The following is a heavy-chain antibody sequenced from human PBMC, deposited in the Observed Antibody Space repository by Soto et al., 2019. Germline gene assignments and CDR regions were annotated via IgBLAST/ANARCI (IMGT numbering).Heavy chain of an antibody. V-gene: IGHV4-59*01. CDR3: ARDAGSPYDH. J-gene: IGHJ4*02. Sequence: LEPLCLTCTVSGARITINYWSWIRQAPGKGLEWIGYIYYSGSTTYNPSPKSRVTMSADTSKDQFSLKLNSVTAADTAVYYCARDAGSPYDHWGPGILVTVSS. CDR1: GARITINY. D-gene: IGHD2-15*01. CDR2: IYYSGST.